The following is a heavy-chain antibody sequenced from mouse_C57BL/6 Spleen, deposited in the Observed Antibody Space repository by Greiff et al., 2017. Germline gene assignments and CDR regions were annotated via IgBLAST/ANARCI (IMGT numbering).Heavy chain of an antibody. V-gene: IGHV1-62-2*01. Sequence: QVQLQQSGAERVKPGASVKLFCKASGYTFTEHTLHRVKQRSGQGREWIGWFYSGRGSLKFNEKFKNKATLTADKSSSTVYMELSRLTSEDSAVYFCARHEDRGYDRVPFAYWGQGTLVTVSA. D-gene: IGHD2-2*01. CDR1: GYTFTEHT. CDR3: ARHEDRGYDRVPFAY. CDR2: FYSGRGSL. J-gene: IGHJ3*01.